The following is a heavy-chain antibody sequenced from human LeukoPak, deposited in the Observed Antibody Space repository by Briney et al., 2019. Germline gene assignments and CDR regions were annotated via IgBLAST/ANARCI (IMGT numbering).Heavy chain of an antibody. CDR1: GFTFSSYA. V-gene: IGHV3-30-3*01. Sequence: PGGSLRLSCAASGFTFSSYAMHWVRQAPGKGLEWVAVISYDGSNKYYADSVKGRFTISRDNSKNTLYLQMNSLRAEDTAVYYCARGLTTVTTFDYWGQGTLSPSPQ. D-gene: IGHD4-17*01. J-gene: IGHJ4*02. CDR2: ISYDGSNK. CDR3: ARGLTTVTTFDY.